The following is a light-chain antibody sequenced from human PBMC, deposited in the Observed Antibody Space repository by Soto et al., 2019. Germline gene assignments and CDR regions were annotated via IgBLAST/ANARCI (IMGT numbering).Light chain of an antibody. CDR1: QSISSY. J-gene: IGKJ1*01. CDR2: AAS. Sequence: DIRMTQSPPPLPASVGDRVPIXXRASQSISSYLNWYQQKPGKAPKLXIYAASSLQSGVPARFSGSGSGTDFTLTISSLQPEDFATYYCQQCDSTPWTFGQGTKVDIK. CDR3: QQCDSTPWT. V-gene: IGKV1-39*01.